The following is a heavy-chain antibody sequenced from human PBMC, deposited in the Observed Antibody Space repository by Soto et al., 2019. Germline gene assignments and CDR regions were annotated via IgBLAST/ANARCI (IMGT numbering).Heavy chain of an antibody. D-gene: IGHD3-22*01. V-gene: IGHV3-30*18. J-gene: IGHJ4*02. CDR3: AKDLSSGYLGYFDY. CDR2: ISYDGSNK. Sequence: WGSLRFSCASCVFTFSIYGMDWVRQAPGKGLEWVAVISYDGSNKYYADSVKGRFTISRDNSKNTLYLQMNSLRAEDTAVYYCAKDLSSGYLGYFDYWGQGTMVTVSS. CDR1: VFTFSIYG.